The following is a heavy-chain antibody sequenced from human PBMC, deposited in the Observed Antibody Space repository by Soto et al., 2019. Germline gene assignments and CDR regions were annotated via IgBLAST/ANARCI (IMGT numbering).Heavy chain of an antibody. J-gene: IGHJ6*03. V-gene: IGHV4-59*12. CDR1: GCSISGYD. D-gene: IGHD3-10*01. Sequence: PSGTLSLTCAASGCSISGYDLSWIRQPPGNGLEWIGDIYYSGSTNYNPSLKSRVTISVDTSKNQFSLKLSSVTAADTAAYYSARGRPFRGYYYCYLDVWAKRPLVTVSS. CDR2: IYYSGST. CDR3: ARGRPFRGYYYCYLDV.